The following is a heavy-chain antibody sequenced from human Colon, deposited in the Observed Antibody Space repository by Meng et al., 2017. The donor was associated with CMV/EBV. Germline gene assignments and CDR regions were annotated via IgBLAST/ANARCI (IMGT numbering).Heavy chain of an antibody. Sequence: VPCGVSGMKPRAYVKVSCTASEDTFTGYHMHWLRQAPGQGLGGTGWVNPNSGGTNYAQKFQGKVTMVRDTSITTAYMELSRLRSDDTAVYYCARDWYPGDRRGSFDYWGQGTLVTVSS. CDR3: ARDWYPGDRRGSFDY. CDR2: VNPNSGGT. V-gene: IGHV1-2*02. J-gene: IGHJ4*02. CDR1: EDTFTGYH. D-gene: IGHD3-22*01.